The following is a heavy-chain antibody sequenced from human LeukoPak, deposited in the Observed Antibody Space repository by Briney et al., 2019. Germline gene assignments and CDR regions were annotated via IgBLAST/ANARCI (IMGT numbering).Heavy chain of an antibody. V-gene: IGHV3-48*01. CDR2: ISSSSSTI. CDR3: ATNYYGSGRDV. CDR1: GFTFSSYS. D-gene: IGHD3-10*01. J-gene: IGHJ6*02. Sequence: QTGGSLRLSCAASGFTFSSYSMNWVRQAPGKGLEWVSYISSSSSTIYYADSVKGRFTISRDNAKSSLYLQMNSLRAEDTAVYYCATNYYGSGRDVWGQGTTVTVSS.